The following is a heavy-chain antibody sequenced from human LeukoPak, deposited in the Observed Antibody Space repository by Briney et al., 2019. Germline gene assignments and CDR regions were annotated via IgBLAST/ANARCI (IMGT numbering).Heavy chain of an antibody. J-gene: IGHJ5*02. CDR1: GFTFSSYA. CDR3: AKEGYTNWFDP. D-gene: IGHD3-16*02. V-gene: IGHV3-23*01. CDR2: ISDGGTT. Sequence: GGSLRLSCAASGFTFSSYAMSWVRQAPGKGLEWVSVISDGGTTYHADSVKGRLTISRDNSKNTLYLQMNSLRAEDTAVYYCAKEGYTNWFDPWGQGTLVTVSS.